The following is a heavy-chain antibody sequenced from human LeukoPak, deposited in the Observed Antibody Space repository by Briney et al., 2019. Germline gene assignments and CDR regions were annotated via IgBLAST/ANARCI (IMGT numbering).Heavy chain of an antibody. CDR3: ARDFVVPAATKPNYYYYYGMDV. CDR2: IYYRGST. Sequence: SETLSLTCTVSGGSISSYYWSWIRQPPGKGLEWIGYIYYRGSTNYNPSLKSRVTISVDTSKNQFSLKLSSVTAADTAVYYCARDFVVPAATKPNYYYYYGMDVWGQGTTVTVSS. V-gene: IGHV4-59*01. CDR1: GGSISSYY. J-gene: IGHJ6*02. D-gene: IGHD2-2*01.